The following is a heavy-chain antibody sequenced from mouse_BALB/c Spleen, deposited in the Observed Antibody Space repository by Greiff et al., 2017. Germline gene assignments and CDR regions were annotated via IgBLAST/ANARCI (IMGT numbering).Heavy chain of an antibody. CDR1: GFTFSSFG. CDR2: ISSGGSYT. Sequence: DVMLVESGGGLVQPGGSRKLSCAASGFTFSSFGMHWVRQAPEKGLEWVGYISSGGSYTYYPDTVTGRFTISRDNAKNTLYLEMSSLRSEDTAMYDCARDVWSNYAYWGQGTLVTVSA. V-gene: IGHV5-9-4*01. CDR3: ARDVWSNYAY. J-gene: IGHJ3*01. D-gene: IGHD2-5*01.